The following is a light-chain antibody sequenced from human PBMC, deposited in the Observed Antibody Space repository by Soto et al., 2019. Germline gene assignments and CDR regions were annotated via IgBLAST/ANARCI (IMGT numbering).Light chain of an antibody. Sequence: EMVLTQSPGTLSLSPGERATLHCRASQIGNTNYLAWYQQRPGQPPRLLIYSVFTRANGTPDRFSGSGSGTDFTLTIRRLAPEDSALYYCQHYGHPRWTFGPGTRVEI. CDR1: QIGNTNY. J-gene: IGKJ1*01. CDR2: SVF. CDR3: QHYGHPRWT. V-gene: IGKV3-20*01.